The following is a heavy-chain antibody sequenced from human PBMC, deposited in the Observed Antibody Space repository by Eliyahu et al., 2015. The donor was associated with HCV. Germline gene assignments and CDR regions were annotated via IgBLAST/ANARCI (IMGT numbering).Heavy chain of an antibody. CDR2: IKQDGSEK. CDR1: GFTFSNYW. Sequence: EVQLVESGGGLVQPGGSLRLSXAASGFTFSNYWMSWVRQAPGKRLEWVANIKQDGSEKYYVDSVKGRFTISRDNAKNSLYLQMNSLRAEDTAVYYCARYNRFGERGDAFDIWGQGTMVTVSS. CDR3: ARYNRFGERGDAFDI. V-gene: IGHV3-7*01. D-gene: IGHD3-10*01. J-gene: IGHJ3*02.